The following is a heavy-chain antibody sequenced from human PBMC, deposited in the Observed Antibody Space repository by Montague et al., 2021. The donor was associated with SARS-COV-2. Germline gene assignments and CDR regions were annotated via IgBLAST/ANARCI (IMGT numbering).Heavy chain of an antibody. CDR1: GGSVSSSPYY. D-gene: IGHD3-10*01. CDR2: ISYSGRT. V-gene: IGHV4-39*01. Sequence: SETLSLTCTVSGGSVSSSPYYWGWIRQPPGRGLEWVGSISYSGRTYFSPSLKSRLTISVDSSENLFSLRLNSVTAADTAVYYCASSYYYGSGTYVYHYYMDVWGQGTTVTVSS. CDR3: ASSYYYGSGTYVYHYYMDV. J-gene: IGHJ6*03.